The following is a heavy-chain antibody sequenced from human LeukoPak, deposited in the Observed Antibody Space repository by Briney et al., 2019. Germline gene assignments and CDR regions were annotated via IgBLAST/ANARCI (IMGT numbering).Heavy chain of an antibody. CDR1: GFVFISNW. D-gene: IGHD5-24*01. CDR2: IKEDGTET. CDR3: AKEGRSLQTY. Sequence: GGSLLLSCAASGFVFISNWMSWVRLAPGQGLEWVANIKEDGTETYYVDSVKGRFTISRDNAKNSLYLQMNSLRVEDTAVYYCAKEGRSLQTYWGQGTLVTVSS. V-gene: IGHV3-7*03. J-gene: IGHJ4*02.